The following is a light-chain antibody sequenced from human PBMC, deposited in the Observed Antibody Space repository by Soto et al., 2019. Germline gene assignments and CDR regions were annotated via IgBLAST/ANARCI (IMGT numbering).Light chain of an antibody. CDR2: DAS. Sequence: IQMTQSPSTLSACVGDRVTITCRASQSISSWLAWYQQKPGKAPKVLIFDASSLESGVPSRFSGSGSATEFTLTISSLQPDDFATYYCQQYSTYPWTFGHGTKVYIK. V-gene: IGKV1-5*01. CDR1: QSISSW. J-gene: IGKJ1*01. CDR3: QQYSTYPWT.